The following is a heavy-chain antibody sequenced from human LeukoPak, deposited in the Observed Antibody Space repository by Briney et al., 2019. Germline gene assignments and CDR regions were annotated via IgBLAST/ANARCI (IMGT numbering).Heavy chain of an antibody. Sequence: SETLSLTCTVSGGSISSYYWSWIRQPPGKGLEWIGYIYYSGSTNYNPSLKSRVTISVDTSKNQFSLKLSSVTAADTAVYYCARGQYYYDSSGYYEYYFDYWGQGTLVTASS. V-gene: IGHV4-59*01. J-gene: IGHJ4*02. CDR1: GGSISSYY. D-gene: IGHD3-22*01. CDR2: IYYSGST. CDR3: ARGQYYYDSSGYYEYYFDY.